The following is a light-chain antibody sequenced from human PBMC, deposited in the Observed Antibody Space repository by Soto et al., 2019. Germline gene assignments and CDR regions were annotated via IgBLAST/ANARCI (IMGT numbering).Light chain of an antibody. V-gene: IGKV3-15*01. CDR2: DAS. CDR3: QQYDIWPPYT. Sequence: EIVMTQSPATLSVSPGERATLSCRASQSVGSKVAWYQQRPGQAPRLLIYDASTRATGIPPRFSGGGSGTEFTVTISSLQSEDFAIYYCQQYDIWPPYTFGQGTRLEIK. CDR1: QSVGSK. J-gene: IGKJ5*01.